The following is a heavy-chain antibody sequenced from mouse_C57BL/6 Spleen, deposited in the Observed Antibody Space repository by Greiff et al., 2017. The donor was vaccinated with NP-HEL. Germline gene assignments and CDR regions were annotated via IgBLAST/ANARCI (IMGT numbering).Heavy chain of an antibody. D-gene: IGHD1-1*02. Sequence: VQLQESGAELARPGASVKLSCKASGYTFTSYGISWVKQRTGQGLEWIGEIYPRSGNTYYNEKFKGKATLTADKSSSTAYMELRSLTSEDSAVYFCARRIGKGSYYAMDYWGQGTSVTVSS. V-gene: IGHV1-81*01. CDR1: GYTFTSYG. J-gene: IGHJ4*01. CDR3: ARRIGKGSYYAMDY. CDR2: IYPRSGNT.